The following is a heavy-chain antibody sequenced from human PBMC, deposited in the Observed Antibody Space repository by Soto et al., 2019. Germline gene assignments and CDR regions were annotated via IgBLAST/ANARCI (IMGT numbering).Heavy chain of an antibody. J-gene: IGHJ3*02. CDR1: GGSISSYY. D-gene: IGHD2-15*01. CDR2: IYYSGST. V-gene: IGHV4-59*08. CDR3: ASGGIGYCSGGSCYDAFDI. Sequence: SETLSLTCTVSGGSISSYYWSWIRQPPGKGLEWIGYIYYSGSTNYNPSLKSRITISVDTSKNQFSLKLSSVTAADTAVYYCASGGIGYCSGGSCYDAFDIWGQGTMVTVSS.